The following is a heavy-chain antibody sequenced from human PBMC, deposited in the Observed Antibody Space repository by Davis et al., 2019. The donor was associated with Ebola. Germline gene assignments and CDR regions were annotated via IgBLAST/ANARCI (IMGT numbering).Heavy chain of an antibody. CDR1: GFTFSSYW. J-gene: IGHJ6*02. V-gene: IGHV3-7*03. CDR3: ASLWAAPCMDV. Sequence: GGSLRLSCAASGFTFSSYWMSWVRQAPGKGLEWVANIKQDGSEKYYVDSVKGRFTISRDNAKNSLYLQMNSLRAEDTAVYYCASLWAAPCMDVWGRGTTVTVSS. D-gene: IGHD3/OR15-3a*01. CDR2: IKQDGSEK.